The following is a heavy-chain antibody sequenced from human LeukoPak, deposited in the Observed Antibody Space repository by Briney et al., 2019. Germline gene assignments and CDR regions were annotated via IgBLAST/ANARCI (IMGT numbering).Heavy chain of an antibody. Sequence: GGTLRLSCAASGFAFSNYGMNWVRQAPGKGLEWVSGITGSGSTTYYADSVKGRFTISRDNSKNTLYLQINSPRAEDTAAYYCAKDGNWARFEDWGQGTLVTVSS. D-gene: IGHD7-27*01. CDR1: GFAFSNYG. CDR3: AKDGNWARFED. CDR2: ITGSGSTT. J-gene: IGHJ4*02. V-gene: IGHV3-23*01.